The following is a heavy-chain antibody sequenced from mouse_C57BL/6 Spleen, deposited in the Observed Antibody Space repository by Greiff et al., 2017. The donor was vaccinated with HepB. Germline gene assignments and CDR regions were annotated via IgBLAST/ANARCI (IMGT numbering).Heavy chain of an antibody. CDR3: ARDLYGALWD. CDR1: GFTFSDFY. Sequence: DVKLVESGGGLVQSGRSLRLSCATSGFTFSDFYMEWVRQAPGKGLEWIAASRNKANDYTTEYSASVKGRFIVSRDTSQSILYLQMNALRAEDTAIYYCARDLYGALWDWGQGTTLTVSS. D-gene: IGHD1-1*02. CDR2: SRNKANDYTT. J-gene: IGHJ2*01. V-gene: IGHV7-1*01.